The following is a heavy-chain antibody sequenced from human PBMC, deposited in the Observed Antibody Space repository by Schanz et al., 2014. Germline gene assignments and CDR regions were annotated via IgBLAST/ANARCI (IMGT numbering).Heavy chain of an antibody. CDR1: GFMFSSYG. CDR3: TTDNEHFAFDF. Sequence: ERLVESGGGVVQPGRSLRLSCAASGFMFSSYGMHWVRQTPGKGLEWVGRIKGKTDGGTADYAAPMKGRFTISRDDSKNTLFLQMNSLETEDTAVYYCTTDNEHFAFDFWGQGTMVTVSS. D-gene: IGHD2-8*01. V-gene: IGHV3-15*01. CDR2: IKGKTDGGTA. J-gene: IGHJ3*01.